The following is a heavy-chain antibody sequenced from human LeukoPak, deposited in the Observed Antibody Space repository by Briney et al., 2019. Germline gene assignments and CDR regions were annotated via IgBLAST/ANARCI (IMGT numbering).Heavy chain of an antibody. D-gene: IGHD6-13*01. J-gene: IGHJ5*02. CDR1: GFTVSSNY. CDR3: AKGGPPGIAAAGPSRWFDP. CDR2: IYSGGST. V-gene: IGHV3-66*01. Sequence: GGSLRLSCAASGFTVSSNYMSWVRQAPGKGLEWVSVIYSGGSTYYADSVKGRFTISRDNSKNTLYLQMNSLRAEDTAVYYCAKGGPPGIAAAGPSRWFDPWGQGTLVTVSS.